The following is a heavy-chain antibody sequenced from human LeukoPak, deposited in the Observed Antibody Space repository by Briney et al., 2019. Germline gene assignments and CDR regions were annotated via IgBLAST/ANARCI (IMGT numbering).Heavy chain of an antibody. J-gene: IGHJ5*02. V-gene: IGHV4-39*07. CDR2: IFHSGRT. CDR3: AKSLYGSGSYYNWFDP. Sequence: SETLSLTCTVSGGSISSSSSYWGWIRQPPGKGLEWIGHIFHSGRTSYNPSLKRRVTISLDTSKNQFSLKLSSVTAADTAVYYCAKSLYGSGSYYNWFDPWGQGTLVTVSS. D-gene: IGHD3-10*01. CDR1: GGSISSSSSY.